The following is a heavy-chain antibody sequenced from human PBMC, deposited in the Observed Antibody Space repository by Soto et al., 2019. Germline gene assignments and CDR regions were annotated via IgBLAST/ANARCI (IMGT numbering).Heavy chain of an antibody. CDR2: IYYSGST. V-gene: IGHV4-59*01. CDR3: ARMQYYYDSSGPACFDY. D-gene: IGHD3-22*01. CDR1: GGSISRYY. J-gene: IGHJ4*02. Sequence: SETRSLTCTVSGGSISRYYWSGIRQPPGKGLEWIGYIYYSGSTNYNPSLKSRVTISVDTSKNQFSLKLSSVTAADTAVYYCARMQYYYDSSGPACFDYWGQGTLVTVS.